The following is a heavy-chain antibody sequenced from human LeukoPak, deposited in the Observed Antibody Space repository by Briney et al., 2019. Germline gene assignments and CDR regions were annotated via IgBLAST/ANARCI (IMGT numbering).Heavy chain of an antibody. D-gene: IGHD3-10*01. CDR1: GFTFSSYG. V-gene: IGHV3-30*18. CDR2: ISYDGSNK. Sequence: GGSLRLSCAASGFTFSSYGMHWVRQAPGKGLEWVAVISYDGSNKYYADSVKGRFTISRDNSKNTLYLQMNSLRAEDTAVYYCAKGELPSHYYGSGNYYNVNFWGQGTLVTVSS. J-gene: IGHJ4*02. CDR3: AKGELPSHYYGSGNYYNVNF.